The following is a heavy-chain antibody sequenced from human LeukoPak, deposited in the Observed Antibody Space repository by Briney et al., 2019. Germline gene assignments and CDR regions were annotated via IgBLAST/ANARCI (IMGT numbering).Heavy chain of an antibody. V-gene: IGHV4-34*01. CDR1: GGSFSGYY. CDR2: INHSGST. J-gene: IGHJ5*02. Sequence: PSETLSLTCAVYGGSFSGYYWSWIRQPPGKGLEWIGEINHSGSTNYNPSLKSRVTISVDTSKNQFSLKLCSVTAADTAVYYCARCRIVIVPAAIGVHNGFDPWGRNPGHRLL. CDR3: ARCRIVIVPAAIGVHNGFDP. D-gene: IGHD2-2*01.